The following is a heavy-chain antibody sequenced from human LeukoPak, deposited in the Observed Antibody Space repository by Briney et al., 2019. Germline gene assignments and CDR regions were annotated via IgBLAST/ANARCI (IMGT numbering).Heavy chain of an antibody. CDR1: GGSFSGYY. CDR2: INHSGST. Sequence: SETLSLTCAVYGGSFSGYYWSWIRQPPGKGLEWIGEINHSGSTNYNPSLKSRVTISVDTSKNQFSLKLSSVTAADTAVYYCARAIANDYGDYVRVTDYYYYMDVWGKGTTVTVSS. D-gene: IGHD4-17*01. CDR3: ARAIANDYGDYVRVTDYYYYMDV. V-gene: IGHV4-34*01. J-gene: IGHJ6*03.